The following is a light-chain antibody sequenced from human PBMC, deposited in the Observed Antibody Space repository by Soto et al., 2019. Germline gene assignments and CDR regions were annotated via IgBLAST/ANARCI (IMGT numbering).Light chain of an antibody. CDR1: QSVSSN. CDR2: GAS. V-gene: IGKV3-15*01. Sequence: EIVMTQSPATLSVSPGERATLSCRASQSVSSNLAGYQQKPGQAPRLLIYGASTRATGIPARCSGSGSGTEFTLTISSLQSEYFAVYYCQQYNNWPLFGQGTKLEIK. CDR3: QQYNNWPL. J-gene: IGKJ2*01.